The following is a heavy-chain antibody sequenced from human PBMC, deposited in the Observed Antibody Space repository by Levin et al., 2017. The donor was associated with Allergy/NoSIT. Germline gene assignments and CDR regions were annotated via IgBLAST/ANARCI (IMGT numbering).Heavy chain of an antibody. V-gene: IGHV3-23*01. D-gene: IGHD5-12*01. Sequence: GESLKISCAASGFTFSSYAMSWVRQAPGKGLEWVSAISGSGGSTYYADSVKGRFTISRDNSKNTLYLQMNSLRAEDTAVYYCAKDTSLMVATFKYYFDYWGQGTLVTVSS. J-gene: IGHJ4*02. CDR3: AKDTSLMVATFKYYFDY. CDR2: ISGSGGST. CDR1: GFTFSSYA.